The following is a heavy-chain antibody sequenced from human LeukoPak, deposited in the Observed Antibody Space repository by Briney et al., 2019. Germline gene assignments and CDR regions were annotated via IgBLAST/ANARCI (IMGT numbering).Heavy chain of an antibody. J-gene: IGHJ6*03. CDR1: GYTFTGYY. CDR3: ARVPLRKQWLPHYYYMDV. CDR2: INPNSGGT. Sequence: GASVKVSCKASGYTFTGYYMHWVRQAPGQGLEWMGWINPNSGGTNYAQKFQGRVTMTRDTSISTAYMELSRLRSDDTAVYYCARVPLRKQWLPHYYYMDVWGKGTTVTVSS. D-gene: IGHD6-19*01. V-gene: IGHV1-2*02.